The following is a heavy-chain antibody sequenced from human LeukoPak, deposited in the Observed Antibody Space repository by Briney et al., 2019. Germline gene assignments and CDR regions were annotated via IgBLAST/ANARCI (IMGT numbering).Heavy chain of an antibody. Sequence: GGSLRLSCAASGFTFSSYGMHWVRQAPGKGLEWVAVIWYDGSNKYYADSVKGRFTISRDNSKNTLYLQMNSLRAEDTAVYYWGRGPMVGGGGFDYWGQGTLVTVSS. CDR1: GFTFSSYG. CDR2: IWYDGSNK. V-gene: IGHV3-33*08. CDR3: GRGPMVGGGGFDY. J-gene: IGHJ4*02. D-gene: IGHD3-10*01.